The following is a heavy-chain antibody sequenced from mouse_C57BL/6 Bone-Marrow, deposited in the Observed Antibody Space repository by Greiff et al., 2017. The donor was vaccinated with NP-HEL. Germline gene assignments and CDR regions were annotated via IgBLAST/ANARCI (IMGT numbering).Heavy chain of an antibody. J-gene: IGHJ2*01. Sequence: VQLQQSGPVLVKPGASVKMSCKASGYTFTDYYMNWVKQSHGKSLEWIGVINPYNGGTSYNQKFKGKATLTVDKSSSTAYMELKSLTSEDSAVYYCARFIPPDYWGQGTTLTVSS. CDR2: INPYNGGT. V-gene: IGHV1-19*01. CDR1: GYTFTDYY. D-gene: IGHD1-1*01. CDR3: ARFIPPDY.